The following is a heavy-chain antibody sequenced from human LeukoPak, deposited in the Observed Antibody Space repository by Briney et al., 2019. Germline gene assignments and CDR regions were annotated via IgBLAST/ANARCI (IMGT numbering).Heavy chain of an antibody. CDR1: GFTFTSSA. D-gene: IGHD3-16*01. Sequence: SVKVSCKASGFTFTSSAMQWVRPARGQRLEWIGWIVVGSGNTNYAQKFQERVPITRDMSTSTAYMELSSLRSEDTAVYYCAVTDRLRLGELYYDYWGQGTLVTVSS. V-gene: IGHV1-58*02. J-gene: IGHJ4*02. CDR3: AVTDRLRLGELYYDY. CDR2: IVVGSGNT.